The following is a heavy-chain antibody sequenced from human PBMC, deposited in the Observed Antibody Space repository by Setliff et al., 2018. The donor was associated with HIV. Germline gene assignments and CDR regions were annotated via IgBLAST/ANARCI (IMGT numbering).Heavy chain of an antibody. Sequence: ASVKVSCKPPGHTFTNYDIHWMRRAPGQGLEWMGWMNPNSGVSGYALKFHDRVTMTRDTSKTTLYMELGSLTSEDTAVYYRARGKGVGAVIITGGLDVWGQGTTVTVSS. J-gene: IGHJ6*02. D-gene: IGHD3-10*01. CDR2: MNPNSGVS. CDR3: ARGKGVGAVIITGGLDV. V-gene: IGHV1-8*01. CDR1: GHTFTNYD.